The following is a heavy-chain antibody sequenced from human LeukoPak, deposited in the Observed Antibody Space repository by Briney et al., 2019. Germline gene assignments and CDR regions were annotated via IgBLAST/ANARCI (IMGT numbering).Heavy chain of an antibody. J-gene: IGHJ3*02. Sequence: GGSLRLSCSAHGFTLNRYRMHWVRQAPGKGLERVAVISFDETNKYYADSVKGRFTISRGNSKNTLYLQLNSLRPEDTAVYYCAKDRVADTGDAFEIWGQGTMVTVSS. CDR2: ISFDETNK. V-gene: IGHV3-30*18. CDR1: GFTLNRYR. D-gene: IGHD3-10*01. CDR3: AKDRVADTGDAFEI.